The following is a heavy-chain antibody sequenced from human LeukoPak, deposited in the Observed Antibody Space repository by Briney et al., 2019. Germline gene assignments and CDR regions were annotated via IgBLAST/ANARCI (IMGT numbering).Heavy chain of an antibody. Sequence: SETLSLTCTASGVSITSYYWTWIRQPPGKGLEWVGYMYFGERTNYNPSLKSRATISIDTSKKQFSLKLKSVTAADTAVYYCARIPGDRPDDWGQGTLVTVS. CDR2: MYFGERT. J-gene: IGHJ4*02. CDR1: GVSITSYY. CDR3: ARIPGDRPDD. D-gene: IGHD7-27*01. V-gene: IGHV4-59*01.